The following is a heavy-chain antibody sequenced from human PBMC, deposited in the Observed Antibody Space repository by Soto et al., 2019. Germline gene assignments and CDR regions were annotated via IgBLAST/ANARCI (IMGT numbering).Heavy chain of an antibody. CDR1: GFTFSSYS. CDR3: ARDRTYYYGSGSYYNPSFDI. D-gene: IGHD3-10*01. V-gene: IGHV3-48*02. J-gene: IGHJ3*02. Sequence: EVQLVESGGGLVQPGGSLRLSCAASGFTFSSYSMNWVRQAPGKGLEWVSYISSSSSTIYYADSVKGRFTISRDNAKNSLYLQMNSLRDEDTAVYYCARDRTYYYGSGSYYNPSFDIWGQGTMVTDSS. CDR2: ISSSSSTI.